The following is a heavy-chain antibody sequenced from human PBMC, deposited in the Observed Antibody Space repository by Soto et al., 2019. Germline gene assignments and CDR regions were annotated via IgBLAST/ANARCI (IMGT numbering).Heavy chain of an antibody. D-gene: IGHD2-2*01. V-gene: IGHV3-23*01. CDR1: GFTFSSYA. J-gene: IGHJ5*02. Sequence: GGSLRLSCAASGFTFSSYAMTWVRQAPGEGLEWVAAVSVGGENTYYADSVGGRFTISRDNSKNTLYLQMNSLRAEDTALYYCARQIYQWFDPWGQGTLVTVSS. CDR2: VSVGGENT. CDR3: ARQIYQWFDP.